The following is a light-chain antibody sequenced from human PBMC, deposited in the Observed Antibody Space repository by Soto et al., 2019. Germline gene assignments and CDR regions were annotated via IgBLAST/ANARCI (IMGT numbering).Light chain of an antibody. Sequence: EIVLTQSPGTLSLSPGERATLSCRASQSVSSYLAWYQQKPGRAHRLLIYGASSRATGIPDRFSGSGSGTDFTLTISRLEPEDFAVYYCQQYGSSPPKTFGQGTKVDI. CDR1: QSVSSY. V-gene: IGKV3-20*01. J-gene: IGKJ1*01. CDR2: GAS. CDR3: QQYGSSPPKT.